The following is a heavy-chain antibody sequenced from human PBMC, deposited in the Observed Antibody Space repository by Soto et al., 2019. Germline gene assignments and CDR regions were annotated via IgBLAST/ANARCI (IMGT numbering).Heavy chain of an antibody. Sequence: SETLSLTCTVSGGSVSRSSYYWGWIRQPPGKGLEWIGSIYYSGSTYYNPSLKSRVTISVDTSKNQFSLKLSSVTAADTAVYYCANLGWPDNYYYYYMDVWGKGTTVTVSS. CDR3: ANLGWPDNYYYYYMDV. D-gene: IGHD1-1*01. V-gene: IGHV4-39*01. CDR2: IYYSGST. J-gene: IGHJ6*03. CDR1: GGSVSRSSYY.